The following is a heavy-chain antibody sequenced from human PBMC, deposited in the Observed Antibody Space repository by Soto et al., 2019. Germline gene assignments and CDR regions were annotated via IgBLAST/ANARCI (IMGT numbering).Heavy chain of an antibody. CDR2: INPHGGST. D-gene: IGHD1-26*01. J-gene: IGHJ5*02. V-gene: IGHV1-46*01. CDR1: RDTFTSYY. CDR3: ARSSGGNFGIIIEGNNWFAP. Sequence: GASVKVSCKAPRDTFTSYYINWVRQAPGQGLEWMGVINPHGGSTAYAQKFKGRVTLTRDTSASTVYMEVSSLTSEDTAMYYCARSSGGNFGIIIEGNNWFAPWGQRTLVTFCS.